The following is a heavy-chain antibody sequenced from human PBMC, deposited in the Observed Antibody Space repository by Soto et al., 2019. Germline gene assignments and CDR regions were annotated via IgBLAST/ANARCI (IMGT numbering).Heavy chain of an antibody. J-gene: IGHJ6*02. CDR2: IIPIFGTA. CDR1: GGTFSSYA. Sequence: ASVKVSCKASGGTFSSYAISWVRQAPGQGLEWMGGIIPIFGTANYAQKFQGRVTITADESTSTAYMELSSLGSEDTAVYYCARGRLGYCSSTSCRRGYYYGMDVWGQGTTVTVSS. CDR3: ARGRLGYCSSTSCRRGYYYGMDV. D-gene: IGHD2-2*01. V-gene: IGHV1-69*13.